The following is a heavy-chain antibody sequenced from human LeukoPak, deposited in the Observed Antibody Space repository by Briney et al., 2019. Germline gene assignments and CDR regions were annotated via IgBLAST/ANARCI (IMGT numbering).Heavy chain of an antibody. CDR2: TSYIGDKM. CDR1: GFTFSSYW. Sequence: PGGSLRLSCAASGFTFSSYWMSWVRQAPGKGLEWVSATSYIGDKMYYADSVKGRFTISRDNSKNTLYLQMNSLRAEDTAVYYCAKRTDSDYGDCWGQGTLVTVSS. D-gene: IGHD2/OR15-2a*01. CDR3: AKRTDSDYGDC. V-gene: IGHV3-23*01. J-gene: IGHJ4*02.